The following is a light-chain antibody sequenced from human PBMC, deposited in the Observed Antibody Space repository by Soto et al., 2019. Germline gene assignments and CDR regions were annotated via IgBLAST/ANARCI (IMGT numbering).Light chain of an antibody. V-gene: IGKV3-20*01. CDR3: QQYDSSPRT. J-gene: IGKJ1*01. CDR2: RTS. CDR1: QSVSSSY. Sequence: EIVLTQSPGTLSLSPGERATLSCRASQSVSSSYLAWYQQKPGQAPRLLIYRTSNRATGIPDRFSGSGSGTYFTITISRLEPEDFAVYWWQQYDSSPRTFGQGTKVEIK.